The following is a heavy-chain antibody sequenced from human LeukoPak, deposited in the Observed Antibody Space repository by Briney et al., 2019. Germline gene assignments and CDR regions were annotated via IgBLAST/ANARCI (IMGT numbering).Heavy chain of an antibody. CDR3: ARGDQPGIAVAGKTLNFDY. J-gene: IGHJ4*02. V-gene: IGHV3-48*04. CDR2: ISSSSSTI. D-gene: IGHD6-19*01. Sequence: GGSLRLSCAASGFTFSSYSMNWVRQAPGKGLEWVSYISSSSSTIYYADSVKGRFTISRDNAKNSLYLQMNSLRAEDTAVYYCARGDQPGIAVAGKTLNFDYWGQGTLVTVSS. CDR1: GFTFSSYS.